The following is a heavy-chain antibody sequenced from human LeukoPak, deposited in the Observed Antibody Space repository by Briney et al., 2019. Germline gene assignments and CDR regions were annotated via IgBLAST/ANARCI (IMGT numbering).Heavy chain of an antibody. CDR3: TRDLSFEGVDALDI. CDR1: GFSFGDYA. Sequence: PGGSLRLSCTASGFSFGDYAMNWVRQAPGKGLEWVGCIRGTAYGGTREYAASVKGRFTISRDDSKSIAYLQMNSLKAEDTAVYYCTRDLSFEGVDALDIWGQGTMATVSS. CDR2: IRGTAYGGTR. V-gene: IGHV3-49*04. D-gene: IGHD3/OR15-3a*01. J-gene: IGHJ3*02.